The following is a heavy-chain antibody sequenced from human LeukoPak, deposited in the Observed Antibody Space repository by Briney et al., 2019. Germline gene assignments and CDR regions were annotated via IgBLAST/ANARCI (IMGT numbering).Heavy chain of an antibody. J-gene: IGHJ4*02. CDR3: TRSVDIVATGGAY. CDR1: GFTFGDYA. V-gene: IGHV3-49*03. D-gene: IGHD5-12*01. CDR2: IRSKAYGGTT. Sequence: GGSLRLSCTASGFTFGDYAMSWFRQAPGKGLEWVGFIRSKAYGGTTEYAASVKGRFTISRDDSKSIAYLQMNSLKTEDTAVYYCTRSVDIVATGGAYWGQGTLVTVSS.